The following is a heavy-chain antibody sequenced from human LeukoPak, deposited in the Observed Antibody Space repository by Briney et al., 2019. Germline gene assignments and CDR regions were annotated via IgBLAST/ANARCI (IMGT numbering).Heavy chain of an antibody. J-gene: IGHJ3*02. D-gene: IGHD5-18*01. CDR2: VSGSGGNT. CDR3: ARVRGYSYGSNAFDI. CDR1: GFTFNSYG. Sequence: GGSLRLSCAASGFTFNSYGMSWVRQAPGKGLEWVSAVSGSGGNTYYADSVKGRFTISRDNSKNTLYLQMNSLRAEDTAVYYCARVRGYSYGSNAFDIWGQGTMVTVSS. V-gene: IGHV3-23*01.